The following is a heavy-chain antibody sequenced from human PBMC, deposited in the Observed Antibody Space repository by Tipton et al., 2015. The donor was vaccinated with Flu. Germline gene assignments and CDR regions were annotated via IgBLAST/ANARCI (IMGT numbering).Heavy chain of an antibody. CDR2: INLLGNT. Sequence: LRLSCAFYGGSFSDYSWGWIRQPPGKGLEWIGEINLLGNTNYNPSLKSRLSMSTDTSKKQFSLKLSSVTAADTALYYCARKDSWNTLDFWGQGSLVTVSS. J-gene: IGHJ4*02. CDR1: GGSFSDYS. CDR3: ARKDSWNTLDF. D-gene: IGHD3-3*01. V-gene: IGHV4-34*01.